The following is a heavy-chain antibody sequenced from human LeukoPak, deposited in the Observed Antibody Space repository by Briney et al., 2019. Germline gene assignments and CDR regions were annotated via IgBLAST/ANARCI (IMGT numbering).Heavy chain of an antibody. Sequence: GGSLGLSCAASGFTFSGFAIHWVRQAPGKGLEWVAAISYDGSDKDYVDSVKGRFTISRDNSKNMLSLQMNGLRAEDTAVYYCARRVGRSGPLDYWGQGTLVTVSS. D-gene: IGHD1-26*01. CDR3: ARRVGRSGPLDY. V-gene: IGHV3-30*03. J-gene: IGHJ4*02. CDR1: GFTFSGFA. CDR2: ISYDGSDK.